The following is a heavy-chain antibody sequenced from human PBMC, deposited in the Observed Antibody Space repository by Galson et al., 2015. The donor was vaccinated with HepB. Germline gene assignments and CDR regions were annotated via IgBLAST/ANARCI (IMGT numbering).Heavy chain of an antibody. D-gene: IGHD3-3*01. J-gene: IGHJ6*03. CDR1: GFTFSDNY. CDR2: ISSSGSTI. V-gene: IGHV3-11*01. Sequence: SLRLSCAASGFTFSDNYMSWIRQAPGKGLEWVSYISSSGSTIYYADSVKGRFTISRDNAKNSLYLQMNSLRAEDTAVYYCARDGSYDFWSGYLVRNYYYYMDVWGKGTTVTVSS. CDR3: ARDGSYDFWSGYLVRNYYYYMDV.